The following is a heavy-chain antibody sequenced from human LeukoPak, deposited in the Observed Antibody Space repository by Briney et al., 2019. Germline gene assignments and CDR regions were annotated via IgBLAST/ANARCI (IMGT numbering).Heavy chain of an antibody. D-gene: IGHD3-10*01. V-gene: IGHV1-24*01. Sequence: ASVKVSCKVSGYTLSELSMHWVRQAPGKGLEWMGGFDPEDGEKIYAQRFQGRVTMTEDTSTDTAYMELSGLTSEDTAVYYCKSWENYGLGSSYVDYWGQGTLVTVSS. CDR2: FDPEDGEK. CDR1: GYTLSELS. CDR3: KSWENYGLGSSYVDY. J-gene: IGHJ4*02.